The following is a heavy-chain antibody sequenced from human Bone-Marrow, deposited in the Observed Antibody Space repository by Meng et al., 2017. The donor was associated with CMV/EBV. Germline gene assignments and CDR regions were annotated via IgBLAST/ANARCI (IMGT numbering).Heavy chain of an antibody. CDR1: GYTFTSYG. CDR3: ARVDVLMVYAQYYYYYGMDV. J-gene: IGHJ6*02. V-gene: IGHV1-18*01. Sequence: ASVKVSCKASGYTFTSYGISWVRQAPGQGLEWMGWISAYNGNTNYAQKLQGRVIMTTDTSTSTAYMELRSLRSDDTAVYYCARVDVLMVYAQYYYYYGMDVWGQGTTVTVSS. CDR2: ISAYNGNT. D-gene: IGHD2-8*01.